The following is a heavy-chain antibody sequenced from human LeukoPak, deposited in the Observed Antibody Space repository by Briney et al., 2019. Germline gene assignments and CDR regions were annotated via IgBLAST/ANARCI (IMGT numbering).Heavy chain of an antibody. D-gene: IGHD2-15*01. V-gene: IGHV3-20*04. J-gene: IGHJ6*03. CDR3: ARARDIVVVVAATLRTNYYMDV. CDR1: GFIFNNYA. Sequence: GGSLRLSCAASGFIFNNYAMSWVRQAPGKGLEWVSGINWNGGSTGYADSVKGRFTISRDNAKNSLYLQMNSLRAEDTALYYCARARDIVVVVAATLRTNYYMDVWGKGTTVTVSS. CDR2: INWNGGST.